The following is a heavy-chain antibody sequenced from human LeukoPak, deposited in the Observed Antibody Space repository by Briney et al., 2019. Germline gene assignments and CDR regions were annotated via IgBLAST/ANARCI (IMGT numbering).Heavy chain of an antibody. V-gene: IGHV3-48*03. CDR3: ARGPGLAVAGTNFDY. J-gene: IGHJ4*02. CDR1: GFTFSSYE. CDR2: ISSSGSTI. D-gene: IGHD6-19*01. Sequence: GGSLRLSCAASGFTFSSYEMNWVRQAPGKGLEWVSYISSSGSTIYYADSVKGRFTISRDNAKNSLYLQMNSLRAEDTAVYYCARGPGLAVAGTNFDYWGQGTLVTVSS.